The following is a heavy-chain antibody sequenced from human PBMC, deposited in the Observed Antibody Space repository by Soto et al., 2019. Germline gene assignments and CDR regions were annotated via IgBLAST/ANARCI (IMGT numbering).Heavy chain of an antibody. Sequence: QVQLVQSGAEVKKPGASVKVSCKASGYTFTSYDINWVRQATGQGLEWMGWMNPNSGNTGYAQKFQGRVTMTRNTSISTAYMELSSRRSQNTAVYYCARSGQVGNWFDPWGQGALVTVSS. CDR3: ARSGQVGNWFDP. D-gene: IGHD3-3*01. CDR2: MNPNSGNT. V-gene: IGHV1-8*01. J-gene: IGHJ5*02. CDR1: GYTFTSYD.